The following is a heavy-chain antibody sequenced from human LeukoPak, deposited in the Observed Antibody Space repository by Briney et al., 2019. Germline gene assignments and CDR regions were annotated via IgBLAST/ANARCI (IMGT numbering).Heavy chain of an antibody. CDR2: ISATGGYT. CDR3: AKALGPAANNWFDP. J-gene: IGHJ5*02. CDR1: GFTFTSYV. D-gene: IGHD2-2*01. Sequence: GGSLRLSCAASGFTFTSYVMSWVRQAPGKGLEWVSTISATGGYTYYADSVKGRFTISRDNSKNTPYLQMNSLRAEDTAVYYCAKALGPAANNWFDPWGQGTLVTVSS. V-gene: IGHV3-23*01.